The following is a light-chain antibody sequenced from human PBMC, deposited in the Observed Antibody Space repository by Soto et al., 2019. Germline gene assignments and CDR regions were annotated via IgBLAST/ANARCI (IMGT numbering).Light chain of an antibody. Sequence: THSPSTLSVSPGEIATSSCRASQTINRNLAWYQQKPGQAPRLLIYDASNRATGIPARFSGSGSGTDFTLIISSLEPEDFAVYYCQQRSNWPFITFGQGTRLEIK. CDR3: QQRSNWPFIT. CDR1: QTINRN. CDR2: DAS. V-gene: IGKV3-11*01. J-gene: IGKJ5*01.